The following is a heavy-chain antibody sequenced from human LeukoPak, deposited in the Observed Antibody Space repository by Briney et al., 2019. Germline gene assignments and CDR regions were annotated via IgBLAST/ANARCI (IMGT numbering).Heavy chain of an antibody. D-gene: IGHD3-22*01. Sequence: SETLSLTCTVAGGSITSSGYHWAWIRQPPGKGLEWVANIYYSRSSFHTFYNPSLRSRVTISVDVDTSRNQFSLHLRSVTAADTAVYYCARYSDGSGWAVFETWGQGTVVTVSP. CDR2: IYYSRSSFHT. V-gene: IGHV4-39*01. CDR1: GGSITSSGYH. J-gene: IGHJ3*02. CDR3: ARYSDGSGWAVFET.